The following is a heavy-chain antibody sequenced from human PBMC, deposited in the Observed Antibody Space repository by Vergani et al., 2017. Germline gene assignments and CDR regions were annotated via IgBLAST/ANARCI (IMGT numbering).Heavy chain of an antibody. CDR1: GDSIFSGNYY. V-gene: IGHV4-61*02. D-gene: IGHD2-15*01. Sequence: QVQLQESGPGLMKPSQTLSLTCTVSGDSIFSGNYYWSWIRQPAENELEWIGRIYTTGSTNYNPSLESRVTMSLDSSRNRFSLSLSSVTAADTAIYFCARRSGGYYSGGKVHPLRTAFDVWGHGTVVTVSS. CDR2: IYTTGST. CDR3: ARRSGGYYSGGKVHPLRTAFDV. J-gene: IGHJ3*01.